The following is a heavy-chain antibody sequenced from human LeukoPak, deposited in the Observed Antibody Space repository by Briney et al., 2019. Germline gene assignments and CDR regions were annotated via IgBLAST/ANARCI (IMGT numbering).Heavy chain of an antibody. D-gene: IGHD6-19*01. V-gene: IGHV3-21*01. Sequence: PGGSLRLSCAASGFTFSSYSMNWVRQAPGKGLEWVSSISSSSIYIYYADSVKGRFTISRDNAKNSLYLQMNSLRVEDTAVYYCARAVAESEDYWGQGTLVTVSS. CDR3: ARAVAESEDY. J-gene: IGHJ4*02. CDR2: ISSSSIYI. CDR1: GFTFSSYS.